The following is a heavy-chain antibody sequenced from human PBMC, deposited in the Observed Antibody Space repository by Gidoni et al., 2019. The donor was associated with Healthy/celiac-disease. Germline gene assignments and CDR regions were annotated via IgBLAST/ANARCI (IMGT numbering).Heavy chain of an antibody. V-gene: IGHV4-31*03. CDR2: IYYSGRT. CDR3: ARDRRDGYNYLDY. J-gene: IGHJ4*02. D-gene: IGHD5-12*01. Sequence: QMQLQEPRPGLVKPSQTLTLTGTVSGGSISSGGYYWSWHRQHPGKGLEWIGYIYYSGRTYYKPSLKSRVTISVDTPKNPFSLKLSSVTAADTAVYYCARDRRDGYNYLDYWGQGTLVTVSS. CDR1: GGSISSGGYY.